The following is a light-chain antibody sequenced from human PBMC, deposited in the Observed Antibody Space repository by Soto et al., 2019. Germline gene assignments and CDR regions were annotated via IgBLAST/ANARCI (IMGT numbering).Light chain of an antibody. V-gene: IGLV9-49*01. J-gene: IGLJ2*01. Sequence: QLVLTQPPSASASLGAAGTLTCTLSSGDSYDRVDWYQQRPGKGPRFVMRVGTGGIEGSKGDGIPDRFSVLGSGLNRYLTIKNIREEDESDYYCGTDHGSGSDFVWLFGGGTKRTVL. CDR3: GTDHGSGSDFVWL. CDR1: SGDSYDR. CDR2: VGTGGIEG.